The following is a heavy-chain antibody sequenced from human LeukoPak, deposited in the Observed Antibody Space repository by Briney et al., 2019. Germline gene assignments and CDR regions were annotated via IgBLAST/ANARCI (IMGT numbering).Heavy chain of an antibody. J-gene: IGHJ4*02. CDR2: VYYSGST. CDR3: AKEGSSGYYYFDY. D-gene: IGHD3-22*01. Sequence: SETLSLTCTVSGDFITAYYWSWIRQPPGKGLEWIGYVYYSGSTEYNPSLRSRVTISLEMSKHQFSLKLSSVTAADTAVYYCAKEGSSGYYYFDYWGQGTLVTVSS. CDR1: GDFITAYY. V-gene: IGHV4-59*08.